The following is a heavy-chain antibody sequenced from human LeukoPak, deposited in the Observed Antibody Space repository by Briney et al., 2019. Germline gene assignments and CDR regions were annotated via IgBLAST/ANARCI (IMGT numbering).Heavy chain of an antibody. CDR3: TTVRCDRSAYVDH. D-gene: IGHD3-16*01. CDR1: GFSCRTAW. J-gene: IGHJ4*02. Sequence: GGSLRLSCAASGFSCRTAWMTWVRQAPGKGLEWLGRIKDKGDGGTTDYAAPVKGTFTISRDDSINTLYLQMNNLKTEDTAVYYYTTVRCDRSAYVDHWGQGTLVTVSS. V-gene: IGHV3-15*01. CDR2: IKDKGDGGTT.